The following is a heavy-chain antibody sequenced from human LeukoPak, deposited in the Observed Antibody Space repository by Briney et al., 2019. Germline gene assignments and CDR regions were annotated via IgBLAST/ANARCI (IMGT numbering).Heavy chain of an antibody. CDR1: GGSISSSSYY. Sequence: PSETLSLTCTVSGGSISSSSYYWGWIRQPPGKGLEWIGSIYYSGSTYYNPSLKSRVTISVDTSKNQFSLKLSSVTAADTAVYYCARGTRWEHRGVFDYWGQGTLVTVSS. D-gene: IGHD1-26*01. CDR3: ARGTRWEHRGVFDY. CDR2: IYYSGST. V-gene: IGHV4-39*07. J-gene: IGHJ4*02.